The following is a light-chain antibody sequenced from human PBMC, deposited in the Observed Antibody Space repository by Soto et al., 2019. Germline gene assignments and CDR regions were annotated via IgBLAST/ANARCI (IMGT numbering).Light chain of an antibody. Sequence: QSLLTQPPSASGTPGQRVTMSCSGSDPNIGSNPVNWYQQLPGAAPKLLIYSNNQRPSGVPDRFSGSKSGASASLAISGLQSEDEADYYCAAWDNSLNGLVFGGGTKVTVL. CDR3: AAWDNSLNGLV. CDR2: SNN. V-gene: IGLV1-44*01. CDR1: DPNIGSNP. J-gene: IGLJ2*01.